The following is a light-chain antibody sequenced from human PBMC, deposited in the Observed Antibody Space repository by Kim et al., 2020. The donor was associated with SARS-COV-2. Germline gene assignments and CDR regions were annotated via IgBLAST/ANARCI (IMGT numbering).Light chain of an antibody. J-gene: IGLJ3*02. V-gene: IGLV3-21*04. CDR1: NIGSKS. Sequence: APGKTDRITCGGNNIGSKSVHWYQEKRGQAPVLVIYYDSDRPSGIPERFSGSNSGNTATLTISRVEAGDEADYYCQVWDSSSDHWVFGGGTQLTVL. CDR2: YDS. CDR3: QVWDSSSDHWV.